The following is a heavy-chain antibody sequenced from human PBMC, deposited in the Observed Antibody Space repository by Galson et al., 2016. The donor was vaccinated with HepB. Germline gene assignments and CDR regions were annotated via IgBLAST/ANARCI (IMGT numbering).Heavy chain of an antibody. J-gene: IGHJ4*02. CDR1: RFSFRDFA. D-gene: IGHD2-15*01. Sequence: SLRLSCAASRFSFRDFAMNWVRQAPGKGLEWVAVIWYDGSQTYYTDSVKGRFTISRDNSKNTLYLQMNNLRAEDTARYYCAREIGDCSGGNCYSDFWGQGTLVTVSS. CDR3: AREIGDCSGGNCYSDF. CDR2: IWYDGSQT. V-gene: IGHV3-33*01.